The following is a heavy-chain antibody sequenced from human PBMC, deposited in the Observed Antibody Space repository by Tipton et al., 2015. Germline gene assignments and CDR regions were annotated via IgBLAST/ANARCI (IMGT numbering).Heavy chain of an antibody. CDR1: GFTFSEYS. D-gene: IGHD3-3*01. Sequence: SLRLSCGASGFTFSEYSMSWVRQAPGKGLEWVANIRQDGSERYYVDSAKGRFTISRDDAKNSLYLQMDTLRAEDTAVYYCSREPLEDDFYHFDYWGQGALVTVSS. CDR3: SREPLEDDFYHFDY. J-gene: IGHJ4*02. CDR2: IRQDGSER. V-gene: IGHV3-7*01.